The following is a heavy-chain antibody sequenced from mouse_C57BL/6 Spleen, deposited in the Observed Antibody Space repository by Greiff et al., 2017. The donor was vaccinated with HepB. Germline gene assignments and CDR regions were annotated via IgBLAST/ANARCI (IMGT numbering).Heavy chain of an antibody. J-gene: IGHJ3*01. V-gene: IGHV1-15*01. CDR3: TRQGQLRLWFAY. D-gene: IGHD3-2*02. CDR2: IDPETGGT. Sequence: QVQLKESGAELVRPGASVTLSCKASGYTFTDYEMHWVKQTPVHGLEWIGAIDPETGGTAYNQKFKGKAILTADKSSSTAYMEIRSLTSEDSAVYYCTRQGQLRLWFAYWGQGTLVTVSA. CDR1: GYTFTDYE.